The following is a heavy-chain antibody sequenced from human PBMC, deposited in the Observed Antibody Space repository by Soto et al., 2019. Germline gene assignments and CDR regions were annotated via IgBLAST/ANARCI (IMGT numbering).Heavy chain of an antibody. CDR3: ARERGVGDGYNGFDP. CDR2: IWYDGSNK. CDR1: GFTFSSYG. V-gene: IGHV3-33*01. J-gene: IGHJ5*02. Sequence: QVQLVESGGGVVQPGRSLRLSCAASGFTFSSYGMHWVRQAPGKGLEWVAVIWYDGSNKYYADSVKGRFTISRDNSKNTLYRQMNSLRAEDTAVYYCARERGVGDGYNGFDPWGQGTLVTVSS. D-gene: IGHD5-12*01.